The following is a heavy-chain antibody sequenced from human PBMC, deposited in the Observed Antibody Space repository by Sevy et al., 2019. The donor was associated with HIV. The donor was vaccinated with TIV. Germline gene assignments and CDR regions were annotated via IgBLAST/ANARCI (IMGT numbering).Heavy chain of an antibody. J-gene: IGHJ4*02. Sequence: SETLSLTCTVSGGSITSLYWNWIRQPPGKGLEWIANIYYNGHINYNPSLKSRVTLSLDTSKNQFSLRLSSVTAADTAVYYCARERQLVLDYWGQGTLVTVSS. D-gene: IGHD6-13*01. CDR2: IYYNGHI. CDR1: GGSITSLY. CDR3: ARERQLVLDY. V-gene: IGHV4-59*11.